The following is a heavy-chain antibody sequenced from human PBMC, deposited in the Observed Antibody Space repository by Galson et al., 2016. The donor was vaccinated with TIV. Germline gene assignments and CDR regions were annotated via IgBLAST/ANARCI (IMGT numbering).Heavy chain of an antibody. CDR3: ARVKYDSSGFYFNWFDP. V-gene: IGHV3-74*01. D-gene: IGHD3-22*01. CDR1: GFTFSSDW. J-gene: IGHJ5*02. Sequence: GSLRLSCAASGFTFSSDWMHWVRQGPGKGLVWVSRINSDGSRTNYADSVKGRFTISRDNAKNTLYLQMNSLRAEDTAVYYCARVKYDSSGFYFNWFDPWGQGTLVTVSS. CDR2: INSDGSRT.